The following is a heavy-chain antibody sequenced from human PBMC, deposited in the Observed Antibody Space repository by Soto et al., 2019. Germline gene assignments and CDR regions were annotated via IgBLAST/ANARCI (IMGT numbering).Heavy chain of an antibody. Sequence: QVQLVQSGAEVKKPGASVRVSCKASGYTFTRSGITWVRQAPGQGLEWMGWMSSENGNTNYAQNLQGRVTMTTDTSTSTAYMDLRSLRSDDTAVYYSARVGDSSGWYHFDLWGRGTLVTVSS. CDR1: GYTFTRSG. V-gene: IGHV1-18*01. J-gene: IGHJ4*02. CDR2: MSSENGNT. D-gene: IGHD6-19*01. CDR3: ARVGDSSGWYHFDL.